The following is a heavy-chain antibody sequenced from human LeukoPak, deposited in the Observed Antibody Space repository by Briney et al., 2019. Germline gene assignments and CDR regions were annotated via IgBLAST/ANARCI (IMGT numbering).Heavy chain of an antibody. D-gene: IGHD3-22*01. Sequence: SETLSLTCTVSGGSISSSSYYWGWIRQPPGKGLEWIGSIYYTGSTYYNPSLKSRVTISVDTSKNQFSLKLSSVTAADTAVYYCARGFGYYYDSSGYKFDYWGQGTLVTVSS. CDR3: ARGFGYYYDSSGYKFDY. CDR1: GGSISSSSYY. V-gene: IGHV4-39*07. J-gene: IGHJ4*02. CDR2: IYYTGST.